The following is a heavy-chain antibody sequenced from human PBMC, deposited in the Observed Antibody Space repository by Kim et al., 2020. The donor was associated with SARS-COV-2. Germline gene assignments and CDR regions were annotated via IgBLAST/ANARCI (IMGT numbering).Heavy chain of an antibody. J-gene: IGHJ6*02. CDR3: ARDLDILTGYYDYGMDV. CDR1: GFTFSSYS. D-gene: IGHD3-9*01. CDR2: ISSSSSYI. Sequence: GGSLRLSCAASGFTFSSYSMNWVRQAPGKGLEWVSSISSSSSYIYYADSVKGRFTISRDNAKNSLYLQMNSLRAEDTAVYYCARDLDILTGYYDYGMDVWGQGTTVTVSS. V-gene: IGHV3-21*01.